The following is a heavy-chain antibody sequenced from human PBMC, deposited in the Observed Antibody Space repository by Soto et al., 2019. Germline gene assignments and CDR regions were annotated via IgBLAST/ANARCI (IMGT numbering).Heavy chain of an antibody. Sequence: SETLSLTCTVSGGSISSSSYYWGWIRQPPGKGLEWIGSIYYSGSTYYNPSLKSRVTISVDTSKNQFSLKLSSVTAADTAVYYCARQGRDFWSGYYTESEKMWFDPWGQGTLVTVSS. V-gene: IGHV4-39*01. CDR1: GGSISSSSYY. J-gene: IGHJ5*02. CDR3: ARQGRDFWSGYYTESEKMWFDP. CDR2: IYYSGST. D-gene: IGHD3-3*01.